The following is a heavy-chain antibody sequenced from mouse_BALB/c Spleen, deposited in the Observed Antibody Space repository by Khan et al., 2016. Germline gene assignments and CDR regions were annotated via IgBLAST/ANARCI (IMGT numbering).Heavy chain of an antibody. CDR1: GFDFSRYW. D-gene: IGHD1-1*01. CDR2: INPDSSTI. J-gene: IGHJ2*01. V-gene: IGHV4-1*02. Sequence: EVKLLESGGGLVQPGGSLKLSCAASGFDFSRYWMSWVRQAPGKGLEWIGEINPDSSTINYTPSLKDKFIISRDNAKNTLYLQMSKVSSEDTALYYCTGLYYYDTSDYWGQGTTLTVSS. CDR3: TGLYYYDTSDY.